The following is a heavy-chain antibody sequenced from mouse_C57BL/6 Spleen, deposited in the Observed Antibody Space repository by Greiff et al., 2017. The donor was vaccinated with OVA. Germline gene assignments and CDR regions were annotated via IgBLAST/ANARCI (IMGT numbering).Heavy chain of an antibody. J-gene: IGHJ2*01. CDR2: ISYDGSN. D-gene: IGHD1-1*01. Sequence: ESGPGLVKPSQSLSLTCSVTGYSITSGYYWNWIRQFPGNKLEWMGYISYDGSNNYNPSLKNRISITRDTSKNQFFLKLNSVTTEDTATYYGARGTYYGSSYYFDYWGQGTTLTVSS. CDR1: GYSITSGYY. CDR3: ARGTYYGSSYYFDY. V-gene: IGHV3-6*01.